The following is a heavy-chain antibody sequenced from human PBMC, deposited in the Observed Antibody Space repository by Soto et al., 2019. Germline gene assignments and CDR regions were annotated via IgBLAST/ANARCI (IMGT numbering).Heavy chain of an antibody. J-gene: IGHJ4*01. CDR1: GGTFSSYA. D-gene: IGHD2-15*01. CDR3: ARESRYCSGGSCYFLPGIDY. Sequence: SVKVSCKASGGTFSSYAISWVRQAPGQGLEWMGGIIPIFGTANYEQKYKGRVTITADESTSTAYMKLSSLRSEDTAVYYCARESRYCSGGSCYFLPGIDYWGQ. CDR2: IIPIFGTA. V-gene: IGHV1-69*13.